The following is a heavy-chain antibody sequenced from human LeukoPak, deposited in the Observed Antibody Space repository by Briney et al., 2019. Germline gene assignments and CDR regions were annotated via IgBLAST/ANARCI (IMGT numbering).Heavy chain of an antibody. CDR1: GFTFRSYW. J-gene: IGHJ4*02. CDR2: INQDGSDK. V-gene: IGHV3-7*01. Sequence: GGSLRLSCAASGFTFRSYWMSWVRQAPGKGLEWVANINQDGSDKLYVDSVKGRFTISRDNAKNSQFLQMNSLRADDTAVYYCARDLGDTSGYYFDTWGQGTLVTVSS. D-gene: IGHD3-22*01. CDR3: ARDLGDTSGYYFDT.